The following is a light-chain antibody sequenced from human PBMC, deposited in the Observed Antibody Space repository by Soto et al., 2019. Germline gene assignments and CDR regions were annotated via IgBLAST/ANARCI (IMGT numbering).Light chain of an antibody. Sequence: EIVMTQSPATLSVSPGERATLSCRASQSVSGKLAWYQQKPGQAPRLLIYGASTRATGFPARFSGSGSGTEFTLTISSLQSEDFAVYYCQHYNNWPYTFGQGTKLEI. V-gene: IGKV3-15*01. CDR2: GAS. CDR1: QSVSGK. J-gene: IGKJ2*01. CDR3: QHYNNWPYT.